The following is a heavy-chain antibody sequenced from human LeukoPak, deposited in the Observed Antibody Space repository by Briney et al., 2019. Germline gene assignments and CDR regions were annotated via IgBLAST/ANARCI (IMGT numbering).Heavy chain of an antibody. J-gene: IGHJ4*02. D-gene: IGHD4/OR15-4a*01. CDR2: MFSQGGI. CDR1: GGAISSGRFF. V-gene: IGHV4-61*02. CDR3: ARARLGDVSDYGAYYFDS. Sequence: SETLSLTCTVSGGAISSGRFFWSWIRQPAGQGLEWLGRMFSQGGINYNPSLMSRVTISVGTSETQFSLKLDSVTASDTAMYYCARARLGDVSDYGAYYFDSWGQGTLVTVSS.